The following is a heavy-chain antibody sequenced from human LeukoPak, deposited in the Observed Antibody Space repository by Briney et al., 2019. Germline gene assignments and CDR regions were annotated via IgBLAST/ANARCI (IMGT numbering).Heavy chain of an antibody. CDR3: ARVGEYGYGGNSFLDY. Sequence: ASVKVSCKASGYTFTCYYMHWVRQAPGQGLEWMGWINPNSGGTNYAQKFQGRVTMTRDTSISTAYMELSRLRSDDTAVYYCARVGEYGYGGNSFLDYWGQGTLVTVSS. CDR1: GYTFTCYY. J-gene: IGHJ4*02. V-gene: IGHV1-2*02. CDR2: INPNSGGT. D-gene: IGHD4-23*01.